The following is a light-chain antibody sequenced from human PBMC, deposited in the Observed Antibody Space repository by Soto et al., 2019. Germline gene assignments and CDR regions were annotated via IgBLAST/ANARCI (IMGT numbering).Light chain of an antibody. Sequence: QSALTQPASVSGSPGQSITISCTGTSSDVGGYNYVSWYQQHPGKAPKLMIYDVSNRPSVVSNRFSGSKSGNTAYLTISGLQAEDEADYYCSSYTSSSTLSFGGGTKLTVL. V-gene: IGLV2-14*01. CDR2: DVS. CDR3: SSYTSSSTLS. CDR1: SSDVGGYNY. J-gene: IGLJ2*01.